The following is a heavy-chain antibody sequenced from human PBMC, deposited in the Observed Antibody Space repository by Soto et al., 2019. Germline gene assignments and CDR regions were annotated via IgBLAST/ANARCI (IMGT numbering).Heavy chain of an antibody. CDR2: IYYSGST. CDR1: GVSISSSSYY. Sequence: SETLSLTCTVSGVSISSSSYYWGWIRQPPGKGLEWIGSIYYSGSTYYSPSLKSRVTLSADTSRNQFSLKMNSLTASDTAMYYCARLEQPFDYWGQGTLVTVPQ. J-gene: IGHJ4*02. V-gene: IGHV4-39*07. CDR3: ARLEQPFDY.